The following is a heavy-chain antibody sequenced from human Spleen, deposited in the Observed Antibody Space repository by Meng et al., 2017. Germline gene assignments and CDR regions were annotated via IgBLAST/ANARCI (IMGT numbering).Heavy chain of an antibody. CDR1: GFTFSSYA. J-gene: IGHJ3*02. CDR3: AKDGSGSYFRGTFDI. Sequence: GGSLRLSCAASGFTFSSYAMSWVRQPPGKGLEWVSSISDGGGATYYADSVKGRFTISRDNSRNTLYMQMNSLRAEDTAIYHCAKDGSGSYFRGTFDIWGQGTMVTVSS. V-gene: IGHV3-23*01. CDR2: ISDGGGAT. D-gene: IGHD1-26*01.